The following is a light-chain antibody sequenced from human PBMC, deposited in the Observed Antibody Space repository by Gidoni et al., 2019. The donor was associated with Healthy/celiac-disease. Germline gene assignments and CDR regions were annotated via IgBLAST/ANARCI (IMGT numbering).Light chain of an antibody. CDR1: QSILHSNGYNY. V-gene: IGKV2-28*01. CDR2: LGS. CDR3: MQALQTPLFT. J-gene: IGKJ3*01. Sequence: DIVMTQSPLSLPVTPGEPASISCRSSQSILHSNGYNYLDWYLQKPGQSPQLLIYLGSNRAAGVPDRFSGSGSGTDVTLKISRVEAEDVGVYYCMQALQTPLFTFGPGTKVDIK.